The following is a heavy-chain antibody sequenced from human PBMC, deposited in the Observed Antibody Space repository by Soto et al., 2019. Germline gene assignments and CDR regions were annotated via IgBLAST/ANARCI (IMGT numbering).Heavy chain of an antibody. CDR3: ARDRTDFWSGYPGY. Sequence: PGGSLRLSCAASGFTFSSYSMNWVRQAPGKGLEWVSSISSSSSYIYYADSVKGRFTISRDNAKNSLYLQMNSLRAEDTAVYYCARDRTDFWSGYPGYWGQGTLVTVSS. CDR2: ISSSSSYI. D-gene: IGHD3-3*01. CDR1: GFTFSSYS. J-gene: IGHJ4*02. V-gene: IGHV3-21*01.